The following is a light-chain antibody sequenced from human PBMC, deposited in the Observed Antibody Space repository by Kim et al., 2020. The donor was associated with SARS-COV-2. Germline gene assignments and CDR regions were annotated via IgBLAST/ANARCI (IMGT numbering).Light chain of an antibody. J-gene: IGKJ2*01. CDR3: QQYNTWYT. Sequence: LSVAPGESAPLACRAGQSVSSNLAWYQQSPGQAARLLCYGASTRATGIPARFSGSGSGTEFTLTISSLQSEDFAVYYCQQYNTWYTFGRGTKLEI. CDR2: GAS. V-gene: IGKV3-15*01. CDR1: QSVSSN.